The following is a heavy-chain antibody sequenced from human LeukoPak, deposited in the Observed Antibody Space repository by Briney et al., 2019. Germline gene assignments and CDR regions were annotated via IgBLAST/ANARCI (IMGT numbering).Heavy chain of an antibody. CDR3: TTAFFMVRGALDP. J-gene: IGHJ5*02. CDR1: GFTFSSYS. Sequence: PGGSLRLSCAASGFTFSSYSMNWVRQAPGKGLEWVGRIKSKTDGGTTDYAAPVKGRFTISRDDSKNTLYLQMNSLKTEDTAVYYCTTAFFMVRGALDPWGQGTLVTVSS. CDR2: IKSKTDGGTT. V-gene: IGHV3-15*01. D-gene: IGHD3-10*01.